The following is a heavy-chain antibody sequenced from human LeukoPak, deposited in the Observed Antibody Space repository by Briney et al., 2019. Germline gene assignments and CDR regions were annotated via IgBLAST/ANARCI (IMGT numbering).Heavy chain of an antibody. Sequence: ASVKVSCKASGYTFTGYYMHWVRQAPGHGLEWMGIINPTRGSTNYAHTFQGRLTMTKDTSTSTVYMELSSLTSEDTAVYYCARSGQTISGPYPIYYYYYMDIWGKGTTVTVSS. CDR3: ARSGQTISGPYPIYYYYYMDI. J-gene: IGHJ6*03. CDR2: INPTRGST. V-gene: IGHV1-46*01. D-gene: IGHD5-12*01. CDR1: GYTFTGYY.